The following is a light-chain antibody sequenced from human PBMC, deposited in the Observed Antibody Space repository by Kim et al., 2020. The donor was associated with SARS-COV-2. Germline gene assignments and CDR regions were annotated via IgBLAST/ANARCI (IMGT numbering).Light chain of an antibody. J-gene: IGLJ2*01. Sequence: SYELTQPPSVSVSPGQTASINCSGDKLGDKYACWYQQKPGQSPVLVIYQDNRRPSGIPERFSGSNSGNTATLTISGTQAMDEADYYCQTWDMTTMIFGGGTKLTVL. CDR1: KLGDKY. CDR3: QTWDMTTMI. V-gene: IGLV3-1*01. CDR2: QDN.